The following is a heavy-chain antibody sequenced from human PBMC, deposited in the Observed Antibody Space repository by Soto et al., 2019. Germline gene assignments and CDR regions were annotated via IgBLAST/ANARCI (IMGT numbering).Heavy chain of an antibody. CDR2: MNPNSGNT. J-gene: IGHJ5*02. Sequence: ASVKVSCKASGFTFTSSAVQWVRQARGQRLEWIGWMNPNSGNTGYAQKFQGRVTMTRNTSISTAYMELSSLRSEDTAVYYCARSGITMIVGGWFDPWGQGTLVTVSS. D-gene: IGHD3-22*01. CDR3: ARSGITMIVGGWFDP. V-gene: IGHV1-8*02. CDR1: GFTFTSSA.